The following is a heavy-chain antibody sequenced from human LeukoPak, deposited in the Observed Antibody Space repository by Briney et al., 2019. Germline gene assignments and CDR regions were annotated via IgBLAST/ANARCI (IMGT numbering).Heavy chain of an antibody. Sequence: GGSLRLSCAASGFTFSSSGMHWVRQAPGKGLEWVAVISFDGNNKYYADSVKGRFTISRDTSKNTLSLQMDSLIAEDTAVYYCEKEGDYYDSSGYYYDAFDIWGQGTMVTVSS. V-gene: IGHV3-30*18. CDR3: EKEGDYYDSSGYYYDAFDI. J-gene: IGHJ3*02. D-gene: IGHD3-22*01. CDR2: ISFDGNNK. CDR1: GFTFSSSG.